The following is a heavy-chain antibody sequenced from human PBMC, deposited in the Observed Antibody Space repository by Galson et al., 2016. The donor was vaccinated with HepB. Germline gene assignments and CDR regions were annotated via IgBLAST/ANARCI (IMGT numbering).Heavy chain of an antibody. CDR3: ARTLVRGVFGKDV. J-gene: IGHJ6*02. D-gene: IGHD3-10*01. CDR2: MNPNSGNT. V-gene: IGHV1-8*01. CDR1: GYTFTSYD. Sequence: SVKVSCKASGYTFTSYDLNWVRQAPGQGLECMGWMNPNSGNTGYAPKFQGRVTMTWDTSISTAYVELSSLNSEDTAVYYCARTLVRGVFGKDVWGQGTTVTVSS.